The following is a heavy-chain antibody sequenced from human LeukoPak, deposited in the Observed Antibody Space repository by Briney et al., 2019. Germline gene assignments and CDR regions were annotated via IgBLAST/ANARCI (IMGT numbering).Heavy chain of an antibody. D-gene: IGHD6-6*01. CDR2: TSSSGSTI. J-gene: IGHJ4*02. Sequence: GVLGLSCAASGFTFSSYEMNWVRQAPGKGLEWVSYTSSSGSTIYYADSVKGRFTISRDNAKNSLYLQMNSLRAEDTAVYYCARDSPPNSSSSRKDFDYWGQGTLVTVSS. V-gene: IGHV3-48*03. CDR1: GFTFSSYE. CDR3: ARDSPPNSSSSRKDFDY.